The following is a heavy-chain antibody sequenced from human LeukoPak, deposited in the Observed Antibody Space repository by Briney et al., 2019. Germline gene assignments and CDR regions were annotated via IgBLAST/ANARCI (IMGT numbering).Heavy chain of an antibody. D-gene: IGHD3-9*01. J-gene: IGHJ4*02. CDR2: IYYSGST. CDR1: GGSISSYY. CDR3: ARLGRDYDILTGYYHPPL. V-gene: IGHV4-59*08. Sequence: SETLSLTCTVSGGSISSYYCSWIRQPPGKGLEWIGYIYYSGSTNYNPSLKSRLTISVDTSKNQFSLKLSSVTAADTAVYYCARLGRDYDILTGYYHPPLWGQGTLVTVSS.